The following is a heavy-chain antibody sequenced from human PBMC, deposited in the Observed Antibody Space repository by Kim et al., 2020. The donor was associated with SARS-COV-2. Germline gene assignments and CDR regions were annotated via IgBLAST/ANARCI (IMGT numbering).Heavy chain of an antibody. CDR3: ARDGRGSTYGDYVGSFDY. V-gene: IGHV1-69*13. CDR1: GGTFSSYA. CDR2: IIPIFGTA. J-gene: IGHJ4*02. Sequence: SVKVSCKASGGTFSSYAISWVRQAPGQGLEWMGGIIPIFGTANYAQKFQGRVTITADESTSTAYMELSSLRSENTAVYYCARDGRGSTYGDYVGSFDYWGQGTLVTVSS. D-gene: IGHD4-17*01.